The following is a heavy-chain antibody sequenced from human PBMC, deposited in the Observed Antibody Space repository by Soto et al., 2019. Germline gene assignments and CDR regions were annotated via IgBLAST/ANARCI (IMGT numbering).Heavy chain of an antibody. V-gene: IGHV3-23*01. J-gene: IGHJ4*02. CDR2: ISGSGGST. Sequence: GGSLSLSCAASGFTFSSYAMSWVRQAPGKGLEWVSAISGSGGSTYYADSVKGRFTISRDNSKNTLYLQMNSLRAEDTAVYYCAKEGTRHITMIVVVIAYFDYWGQGTLVTVSS. CDR1: GFTFSSYA. CDR3: AKEGTRHITMIVVVIAYFDY. D-gene: IGHD3-22*01.